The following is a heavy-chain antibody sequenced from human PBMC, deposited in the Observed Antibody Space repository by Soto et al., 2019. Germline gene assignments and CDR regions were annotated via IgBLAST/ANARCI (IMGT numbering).Heavy chain of an antibody. J-gene: IGHJ6*02. V-gene: IGHV4-39*01. D-gene: IGHD3-10*01. Sequence: AETLSLTCTVSGGSISSSYHYWVCIRQRPGKGLEWIGSIYYSGSTYYKSSLKSRVTISGDTSKNQFSLKVSSVTAADTAVYYCARHAGSLVRGVIINYYGMDVWGQGTTVTVSS. CDR3: ARHAGSLVRGVIINYYGMDV. CDR2: IYYSGST. CDR1: GGSISSSYHY.